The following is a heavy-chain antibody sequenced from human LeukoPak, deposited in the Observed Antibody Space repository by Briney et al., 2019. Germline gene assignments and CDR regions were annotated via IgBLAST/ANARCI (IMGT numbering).Heavy chain of an antibody. D-gene: IGHD2-2*01. CDR3: ASPELYCSSTSCYWTGDY. CDR1: GGSFSGYY. Sequence: PSETLSLTCAVYGGSFSGYYWSWIRQPPGKGLEWIGEINHSGSTNYNPSLKSQVTISVDTSKNQFSLKLSSVTAADTAVYYCASPELYCSSTSCYWTGDYWGQGTLVTVSS. J-gene: IGHJ4*02. V-gene: IGHV4-34*01. CDR2: INHSGST.